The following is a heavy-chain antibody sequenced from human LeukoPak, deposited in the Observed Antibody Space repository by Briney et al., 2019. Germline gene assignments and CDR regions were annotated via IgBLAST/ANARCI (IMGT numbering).Heavy chain of an antibody. J-gene: IGHJ6*03. CDR1: GFTFSSYS. CDR2: ISNSINYI. Sequence: GGSLRLSCAASGFTFSSYSMNWVRQAPGKGLEWVSSISNSINYIHYADSVKGRFTISRDNAKNSLYLQMNSLRAEDTALYYCARAGITIYKYYYYYYMDVWGKGTTVTVSS. V-gene: IGHV3-21*04. D-gene: IGHD3-3*01. CDR3: ARAGITIYKYYYYYYMDV.